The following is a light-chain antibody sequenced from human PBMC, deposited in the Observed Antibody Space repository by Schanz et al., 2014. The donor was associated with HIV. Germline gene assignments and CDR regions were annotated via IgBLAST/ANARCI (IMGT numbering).Light chain of an antibody. CDR3: SSYAGTNNLWV. CDR1: SSDIGAYDF. V-gene: IGLV2-8*01. J-gene: IGLJ3*02. Sequence: QSVLTQPPSASGSPGQSVTISCTGTSSDIGAYDFVSWYQHHPGKAPKLLIYEVNKRPSGVPNRFSGSKSGNAASLTVSGLQAEDEADYYCSSYAGTNNLWVFGGGTKLTVL. CDR2: EVN.